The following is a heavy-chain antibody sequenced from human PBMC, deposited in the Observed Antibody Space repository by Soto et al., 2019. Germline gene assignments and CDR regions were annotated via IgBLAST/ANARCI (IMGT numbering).Heavy chain of an antibody. CDR1: GFTFSSYA. J-gene: IGHJ5*01. V-gene: IGHV3-23*01. Sequence: EVHLLESGGGLVLPGGSLRLSCTASGFTFSSYAMTWVGQAPGRGLEGVSGITASGGRTFYADSVKGRFTISRDNSRSTLYLQMNRLRAEDTAVYYCAKDTRYADYVRWFDSWGQGTLVTVSS. CDR3: AKDTRYADYVRWFDS. CDR2: ITASGGRT. D-gene: IGHD4-17*01.